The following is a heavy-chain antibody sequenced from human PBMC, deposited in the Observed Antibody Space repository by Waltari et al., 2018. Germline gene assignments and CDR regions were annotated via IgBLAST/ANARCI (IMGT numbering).Heavy chain of an antibody. Sequence: QVQLVQSGSELKKPGASVKVSCKASGYTFTTYGINWVRQAPGQGLEWLGWINTDSGNPTYAQGFTGRLVFSLDTSVNTAFLQISSLKADDSAIYYCVRDFESRGYDIWGQGTMVTVSS. V-gene: IGHV7-4-1*02. J-gene: IGHJ3*02. CDR2: INTDSGNP. CDR3: VRDFESRGYDI. D-gene: IGHD3-22*01. CDR1: GYTFTTYG.